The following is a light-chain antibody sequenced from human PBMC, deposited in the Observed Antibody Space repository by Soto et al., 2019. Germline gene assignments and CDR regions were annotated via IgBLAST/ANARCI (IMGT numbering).Light chain of an antibody. CDR2: LGS. V-gene: IGKV2-28*01. CDR1: QSLLYSNGYNY. Sequence: DIVVTQSPLSLPVTPGEPASISCRSSQSLLYSNGYNYLDWYLQKPGQSPQLLIYLGSNRASGVPDRFSGSGSGTDFTLKISRVEAEDVGVYYCMQSLQGPFTFGQGSKLEIQ. CDR3: MQSLQGPFT. J-gene: IGKJ2*01.